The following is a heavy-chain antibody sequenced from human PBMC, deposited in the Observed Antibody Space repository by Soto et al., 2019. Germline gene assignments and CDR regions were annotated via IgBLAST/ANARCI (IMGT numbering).Heavy chain of an antibody. CDR2: IYHTGTT. V-gene: IGHV4-4*02. D-gene: IGHD2-15*01. J-gene: IGHJ4*02. Sequence: QVQLRESGPRLVKPSGTLSLTCVVSGTSISSTYWWTWVRQAPGKGLEWIGEIYHTGTTTYNPSLKSRVSMSIDKSNNEFSLKLNSVTAADTAIYYCTTLPPRIVVVVNELPLWGRGTLVSVSS. CDR1: GTSISSTYW. CDR3: TTLPPRIVVVVNELPL.